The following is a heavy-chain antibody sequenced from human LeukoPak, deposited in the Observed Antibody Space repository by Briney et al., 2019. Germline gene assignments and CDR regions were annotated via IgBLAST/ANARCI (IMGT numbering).Heavy chain of an antibody. CDR1: GGTFSSYA. CDR2: IIPIFGTA. D-gene: IGHD4-11*01. V-gene: IGHV1-69*05. CDR3: ARDRRSDYSNYGLFDY. Sequence: GSSVKVSCKASGGTFSSYAISWVRQAPGQGLEWMGGIIPIFGTANYAQKFQGRVTITTDESTSTAYMELSSLRSEDTAVYYCARDRRSDYSNYGLFDYWGQGTLVTVSS. J-gene: IGHJ4*02.